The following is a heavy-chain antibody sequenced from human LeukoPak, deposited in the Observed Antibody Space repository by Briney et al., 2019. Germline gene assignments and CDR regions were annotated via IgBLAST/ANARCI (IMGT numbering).Heavy chain of an antibody. Sequence: GGSLRLSCAASGFTFSSYGMHWVRQAPGKGLEWVAVISYDGSNKYYADSVKGRFTISRDNSKNTLYLQMNSLRAEDTAVYYCAKGRSLTFPLFDYWGQGTLVTVSS. V-gene: IGHV3-30*18. CDR2: ISYDGSNK. CDR3: AKGRSLTFPLFDY. D-gene: IGHD2/OR15-2a*01. J-gene: IGHJ4*02. CDR1: GFTFSSYG.